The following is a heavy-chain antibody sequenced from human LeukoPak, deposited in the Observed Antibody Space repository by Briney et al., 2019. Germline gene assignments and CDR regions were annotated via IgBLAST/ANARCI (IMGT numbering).Heavy chain of an antibody. CDR2: ISYDGSNK. CDR3: AREVGEQFYYYYGMDV. CDR1: GFTFSSYA. D-gene: IGHD3-10*01. Sequence: GGSLRLSCAASGFTFSSYAMHWVRQAPGKGLEWVAVISYDGSNKYYADSVKGRFTISRDNSKNTLYLQMNSLRAEDTAVYYCAREVGEQFYYYYGMDVWGQGTTVTVSS. V-gene: IGHV3-30-3*01. J-gene: IGHJ6*02.